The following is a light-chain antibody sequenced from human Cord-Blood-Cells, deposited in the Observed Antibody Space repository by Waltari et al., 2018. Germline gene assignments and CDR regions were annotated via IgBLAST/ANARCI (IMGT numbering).Light chain of an antibody. Sequence: QSALTQPASVSGSPGQSITISCTGTSSDVGGYNSVSWYQQHPGKAPKLMIYDVSNRPSGVSNRFSGSKSGNTASLTISGLQAEDEADYYYSSYTSSNYVFGTGTKVTVL. V-gene: IGLV2-14*03. CDR3: SSYTSSNYV. J-gene: IGLJ1*01. CDR2: DVS. CDR1: SSDVGGYNS.